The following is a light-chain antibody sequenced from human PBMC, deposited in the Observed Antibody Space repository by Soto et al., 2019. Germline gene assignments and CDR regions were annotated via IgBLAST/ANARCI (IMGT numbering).Light chain of an antibody. CDR1: SSNIGNNY. Sequence: QSVLTQPPSVSAAPGQRVTISCSGSSSNIGNNYVSWYQQLPGTATKLLIYDNHMRPSGIPDRFSGSKSGTSATLDITGLQTGDEADYYCGTWDSSLSVVLFGGVTKRTVL. J-gene: IGLJ2*01. V-gene: IGLV1-51*01. CDR2: DNH. CDR3: GTWDSSLSVVL.